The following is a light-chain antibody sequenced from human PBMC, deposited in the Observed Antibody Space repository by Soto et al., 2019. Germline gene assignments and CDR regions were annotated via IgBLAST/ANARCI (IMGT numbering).Light chain of an antibody. J-gene: IGLJ1*01. CDR1: NSDVNY. CDR2: EVI. V-gene: IGLV2-14*01. Sequence: QTLLTESASLSGAPGQSITISCTGTNSDVNYVSWHQQHPGKAPKLMIYEVINRSSGVSTRFSGSKSGNTASLTISGLQAEDEAGYYCSSSTSSNTFVFGSGTNVTVL. CDR3: SSSTSSNTFV.